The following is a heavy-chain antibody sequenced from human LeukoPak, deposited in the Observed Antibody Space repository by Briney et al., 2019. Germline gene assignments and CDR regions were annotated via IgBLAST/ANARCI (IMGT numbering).Heavy chain of an antibody. CDR3: ARHKSASSRENFDY. V-gene: IGHV5-51*01. J-gene: IGHJ4*02. CDR1: GYTFTTYW. Sequence: GESLKISCKGSGYTFTTYWIGWVRQMPGKGLEWMGIIYPGDSDTRYSPSFQGQVTISADKSISTAYLQWSSLKASDTAIYYCARHKSASSRENFDYWGQGTLVTASS. D-gene: IGHD6-6*01. CDR2: IYPGDSDT.